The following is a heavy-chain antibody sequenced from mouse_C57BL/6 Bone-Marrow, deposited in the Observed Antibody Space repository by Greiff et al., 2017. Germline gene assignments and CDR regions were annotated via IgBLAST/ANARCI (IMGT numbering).Heavy chain of an antibody. CDR3: TRDVD. V-gene: IGHV1-39*01. J-gene: IGHJ2*01. Sequence: VQLQQSGPELVKPGASVKISCKASGYSFTDYTMNWVHQTNGKSLEWIGAINPNYGTTSYNQNLKGKATLTVDQSYSTPYMQLNILTSENAAVYFCTRDVDWGQGTTLTVSS. CDR2: INPNYGTT. CDR1: GYSFTDYT.